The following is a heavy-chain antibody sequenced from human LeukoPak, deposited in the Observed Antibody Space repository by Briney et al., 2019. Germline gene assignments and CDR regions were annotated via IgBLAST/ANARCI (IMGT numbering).Heavy chain of an antibody. CDR3: ARADGDYEPFFDY. D-gene: IGHD4-17*01. CDR1: GGSISSGGYS. J-gene: IGHJ4*02. CDR2: IYHSGST. V-gene: IGHV4-30-2*01. Sequence: PSETLSLTCAVSGGSISSGGYSWSWIRQPPGKGLEWIGYIYHSGSTYYNPSLKSRVTISVDRSKNQFSLKLSSVTAADTAVYYCARADGDYEPFFDYGGQGTLVTVSS.